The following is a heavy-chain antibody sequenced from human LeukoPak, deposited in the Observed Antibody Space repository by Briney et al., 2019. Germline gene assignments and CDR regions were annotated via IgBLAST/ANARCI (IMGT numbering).Heavy chain of an antibody. CDR3: AKDGQSSSCYFGTYFDY. CDR2: IRYDGSNK. Sequence: GGSLRLSCAASGFTFSSYGMHWVRQAPGKGLEWVAFIRYDGSNKYYADSVKGRFTIPRDNSKNTLYLQMNSLRAEDTAVYYCAKDGQSSSCYFGTYFDYWGQGTLVTVSS. CDR1: GFTFSSYG. D-gene: IGHD6-13*01. J-gene: IGHJ4*02. V-gene: IGHV3-30*02.